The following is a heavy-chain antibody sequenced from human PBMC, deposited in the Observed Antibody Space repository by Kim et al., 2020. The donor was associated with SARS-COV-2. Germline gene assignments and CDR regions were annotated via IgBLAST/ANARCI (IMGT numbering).Heavy chain of an antibody. CDR2: T. J-gene: IGHJ4*02. V-gene: IGHV1-3*01. Sequence: TKYSQKFQGRVTITRDTSASTAYMELSSLRSEDTAVYYCASTSYGDYFDYWGQGTLVTVSS. CDR3: ASTSYGDYFDY. D-gene: IGHD4-17*01.